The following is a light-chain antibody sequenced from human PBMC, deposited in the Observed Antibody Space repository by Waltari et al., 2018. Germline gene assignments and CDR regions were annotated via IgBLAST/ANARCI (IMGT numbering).Light chain of an antibody. CDR1: SSHVGSYNR. Sequence: QSALTQPPSVSGSPGHSVTISSPGTSSHVGSYNRVSWYLQPPGTAPKLMIYEVSNRPSGVPDRFSGSKSGNTASLTISGLQAEDEADYYCSLYTSSSRVVFGGGTKLTVL. CDR3: SLYTSSSRVV. J-gene: IGLJ2*01. V-gene: IGLV2-18*01. CDR2: EVS.